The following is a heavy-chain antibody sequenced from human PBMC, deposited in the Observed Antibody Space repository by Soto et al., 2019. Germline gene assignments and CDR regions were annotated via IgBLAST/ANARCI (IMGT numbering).Heavy chain of an antibody. J-gene: IGHJ4*02. D-gene: IGHD3-9*01. Sequence: SGPTLVNPTETLTLTCTVSGFSLSNARMGVSWIRQPPGKALEWLAHIFSNDEKFYRTSLKSRLTISKDTSKSQVVLTMTNMDPVDTATYYCARIKWDDILTTYYGPPDYWGQGTLVTVSS. CDR1: GFSLSNARMG. CDR3: ARIKWDDILTTYYGPPDY. CDR2: IFSNDEK. V-gene: IGHV2-26*01.